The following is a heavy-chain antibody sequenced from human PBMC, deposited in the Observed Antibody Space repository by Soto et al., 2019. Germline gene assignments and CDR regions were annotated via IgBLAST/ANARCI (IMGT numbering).Heavy chain of an antibody. Sequence: PPETLSLTCTVSDRSICSYYWSWIPQPPGKGLERIGYIYYSGSTNYNPSLKSRVTISVDTSKNQFSLKLSSVTAADTAVYYCARALILTGYYIHDAFDIWGQGTMVTVSS. D-gene: IGHD3-9*01. CDR3: ARALILTGYYIHDAFDI. V-gene: IGHV4-59*01. CDR2: IYYSGST. J-gene: IGHJ3*02. CDR1: DRSICSYY.